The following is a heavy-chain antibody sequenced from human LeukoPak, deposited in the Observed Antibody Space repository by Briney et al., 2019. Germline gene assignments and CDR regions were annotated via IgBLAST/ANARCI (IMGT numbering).Heavy chain of an antibody. J-gene: IGHJ4*02. V-gene: IGHV3-30*04. D-gene: IGHD3-10*01. CDR3: ARDPTEEYYFDY. CDR1: GFTFSSYA. Sequence: AGGSLRLSCAASGFTFSSYAMHWVRQAPGKGLEWVAVISYDGSNKYYADSVKGRFTISRDNSKNTLYLQMNSLRAEDTAVYYCARDPTEEYYFDYWGQGTLVTVSS. CDR2: ISYDGSNK.